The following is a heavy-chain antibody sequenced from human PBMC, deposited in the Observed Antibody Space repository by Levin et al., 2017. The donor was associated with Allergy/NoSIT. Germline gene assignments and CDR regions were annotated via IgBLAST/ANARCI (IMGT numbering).Heavy chain of an antibody. V-gene: IGHV4-30-4*01. Sequence: SETLSLTCTVSGGSISSGDYYWSWIRQPPGKGLEWIGYIYYSGSTYYNPSLKSRVTISVDTSKNQFSLKLSSVTAADTAVYYCARGIMVRGVIVWGQGTLVTVSS. D-gene: IGHD3-10*01. CDR3: ARGIMVRGVIV. CDR2: IYYSGST. CDR1: GGSISSGDYY. J-gene: IGHJ4*02.